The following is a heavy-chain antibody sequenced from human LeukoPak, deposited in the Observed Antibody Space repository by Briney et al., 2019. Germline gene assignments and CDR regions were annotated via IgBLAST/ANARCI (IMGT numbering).Heavy chain of an antibody. CDR1: GFTFSSYS. CDR2: ISSSSSYI. J-gene: IGHJ4*02. D-gene: IGHD3-16*01. V-gene: IGHV3-21*01. Sequence: PGGSLRLSCAASGFTFSSYSMNWVRQAPGKGLEWVSSISSSSSYIYYADSVKGRFTISRDNAKNSLYLQMNSLRAEDTAVYYCARDDVTAQVWYFDYWGQGTLVTVSS. CDR3: ARDDVTAQVWYFDY.